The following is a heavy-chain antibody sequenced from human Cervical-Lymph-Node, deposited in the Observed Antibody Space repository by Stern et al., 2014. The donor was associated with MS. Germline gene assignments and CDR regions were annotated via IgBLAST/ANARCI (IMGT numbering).Heavy chain of an antibody. V-gene: IGHV3-30*04. CDR2: ISKDGNNK. J-gene: IGHJ5*02. Sequence: QVQLVQSGGGVVQPGTSLRLSCAASGFTFNAYSMHWVRQAPGKGLEWLAIISKDGNNKYYADSVKGRFTISRDNSKDTVYLQMNSLKGEDSAVYYCARDAEAALGTFRFDPWGQGTLVTVSS. CDR1: GFTFNAYS. D-gene: IGHD6-13*01. CDR3: ARDAEAALGTFRFDP.